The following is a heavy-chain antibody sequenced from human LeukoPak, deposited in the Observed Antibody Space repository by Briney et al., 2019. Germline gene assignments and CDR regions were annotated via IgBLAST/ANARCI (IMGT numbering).Heavy chain of an antibody. CDR3: ARDSIAVAGLDY. D-gene: IGHD6-19*01. Sequence: SETLSLTCTVSGGSISSYYWSWIRQPPGKGLEWIGYIYYSGSTNYNPSLKSRVTISVDTSKNQFSLKLSSVTAADTAVYYCARDSIAVAGLDYWGQGTLVTVSS. CDR2: IYYSGST. CDR1: GGSISSYY. J-gene: IGHJ4*02. V-gene: IGHV4-59*12.